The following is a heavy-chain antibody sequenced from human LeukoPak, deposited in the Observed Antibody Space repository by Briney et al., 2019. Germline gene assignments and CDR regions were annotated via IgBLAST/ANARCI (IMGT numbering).Heavy chain of an antibody. D-gene: IGHD3-22*01. V-gene: IGHV4-39*01. CDR3: ARGEGGYFDY. CDR2: IYYSGSS. CDR1: GGSISSSSYY. Sequence: SETLSLTCTVSGGSISSSSYYWASIRQPPGKGLEWIGNIYYSGSSYYNPSLKSRVTIAIDTSKNQFSLKLSSVTAADTAVYYCARGEGGYFDYWGQGTPVTVSS. J-gene: IGHJ4*02.